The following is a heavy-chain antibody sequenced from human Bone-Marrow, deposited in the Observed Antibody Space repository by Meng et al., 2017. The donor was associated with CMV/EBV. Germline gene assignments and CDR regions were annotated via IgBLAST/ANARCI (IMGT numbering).Heavy chain of an antibody. V-gene: IGHV1-2*02. D-gene: IGHD1-26*01. J-gene: IGHJ6*02. CDR1: GYTFTGYY. CDR2: INPNSGGT. CDR3: ATDPIVGATQGYYGMDV. Sequence: ASVKVSCKASGYTFTGYYMHWVRQAPGQGLEWMGWINPNSGGTNYAQKFQGRVNMTRDTSISTAYMELSRLRSDDTAVYYCATDPIVGATQGYYGMDVWGQGTTVTVSS.